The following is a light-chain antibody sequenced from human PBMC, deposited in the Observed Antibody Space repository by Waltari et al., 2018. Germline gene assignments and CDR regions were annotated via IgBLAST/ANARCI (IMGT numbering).Light chain of an antibody. V-gene: IGKV3-15*01. Sequence: EIVMTQSPGTLSVSPGERATLSCRASQSFSSNLAWYQQKPGQAPRLLIYGASTRATGIPARFSGSGSGTEFTLTISSLQSEDFAVYYCQQYSDWPYTFGQGTKLEIK. CDR3: QQYSDWPYT. J-gene: IGKJ2*01. CDR2: GAS. CDR1: QSFSSN.